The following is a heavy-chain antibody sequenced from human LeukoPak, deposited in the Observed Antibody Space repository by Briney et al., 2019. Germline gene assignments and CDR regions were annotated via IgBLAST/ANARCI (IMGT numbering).Heavy chain of an antibody. V-gene: IGHV1-69*04. CDR2: IIPILGIA. J-gene: IGHJ4*02. CDR3: ARTCSSSSCYMVH. CDR1: GGTFSSYA. D-gene: IGHD2-2*02. Sequence: SVKVSCKASGGTFSSYAISWVRQAPGQGLEWMGRIIPILGIANYAQKFQGRVTITADKSTSTAYMELSSLRSDDTALYYCARTCSSSSCYMVHWGQGTLVTVSS.